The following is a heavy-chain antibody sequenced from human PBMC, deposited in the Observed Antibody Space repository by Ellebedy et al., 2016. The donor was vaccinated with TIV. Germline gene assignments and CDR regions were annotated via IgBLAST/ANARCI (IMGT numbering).Heavy chain of an antibody. CDR3: ARDGGDY. CDR2: ISYDGSVK. V-gene: IGHV3-30*03. Sequence: GESLKISCAASGFSFSDSGTYWVRQPPGKGLEWVAVISYDGSVKYDADSVKGRFTISRDNSKSTLYLQMNTLRAEDTAVYYCARDGGDYWGQGTLVTVSS. D-gene: IGHD3-16*01. CDR1: GFSFSDSG. J-gene: IGHJ4*02.